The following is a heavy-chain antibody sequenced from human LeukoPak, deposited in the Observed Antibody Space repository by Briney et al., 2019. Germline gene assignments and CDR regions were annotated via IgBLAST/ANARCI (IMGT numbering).Heavy chain of an antibody. CDR2: IKQDGSEK. J-gene: IGHJ4*02. CDR1: GFTFSTYY. Sequence: GGSLRLSCAASGFTFSTYYMSWVRQAPGTGLEWVANIKQDGSEKYYVDSVKGRFTISRDNAKSTVYLQMNSLRAEDTAVYFCARDRYYIFDYWGQGAPVTVSS. V-gene: IGHV3-7*01. CDR3: ARDRYYIFDY. D-gene: IGHD3-10*01.